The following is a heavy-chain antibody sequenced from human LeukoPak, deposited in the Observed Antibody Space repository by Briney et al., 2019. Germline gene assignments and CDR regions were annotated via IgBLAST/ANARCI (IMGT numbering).Heavy chain of an antibody. D-gene: IGHD6-13*01. J-gene: IGHJ4*02. Sequence: PSETLSLTCAVCGGSFSGYYWSWIRQPPGKGLEWIGEINDSASTNYNPSLKSRATISVDTSKNQFSLQLSSVTAADTAMYYCARETAAAGSFIAINDYWGQGTLVTVSS. CDR3: ARETAAAGSFIAINDY. CDR2: INDSAST. V-gene: IGHV4-34*01. CDR1: GGSFSGYY.